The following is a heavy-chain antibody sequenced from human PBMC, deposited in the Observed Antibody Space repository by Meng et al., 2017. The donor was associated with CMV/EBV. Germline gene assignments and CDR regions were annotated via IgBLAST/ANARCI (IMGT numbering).Heavy chain of an antibody. CDR1: GDSVSSHSAA. Sequence: SQTHSLTRAISGDSVSSHSAAWNWIRQPPSRGLEWLGRTYYRSKWYNDYAVSVKSRITINPDTSKNQFSLQLNSVTPENTAVYYCARGRDRPYYYYGMDVWGQGTTVTVSS. CDR3: ARGRDRPYYYYGMDV. J-gene: IGHJ6*02. D-gene: IGHD5-24*01. CDR2: TYYRSKWYN. V-gene: IGHV6-1*01.